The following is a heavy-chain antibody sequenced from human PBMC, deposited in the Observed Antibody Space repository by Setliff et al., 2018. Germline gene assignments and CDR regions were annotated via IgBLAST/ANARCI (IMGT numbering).Heavy chain of an antibody. V-gene: IGHV1-69*13. CDR3: ARERAYDGINYYGMDV. D-gene: IGHD3-22*01. CDR1: GGTFRSDG. Sequence: GASVKVSCKASGGTFRSDGFNWVRQAPGQGLEWMGRIIPVFRTAKYAQKFQGRVTITADESTGTAYMELRSLRSDDTAVYYCARERAYDGINYYGMDVWGQGTTVTVSS. CDR2: IIPVFRTA. J-gene: IGHJ6*01.